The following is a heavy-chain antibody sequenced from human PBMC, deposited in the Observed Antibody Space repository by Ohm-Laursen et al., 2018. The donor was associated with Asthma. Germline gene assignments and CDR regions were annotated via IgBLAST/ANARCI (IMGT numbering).Heavy chain of an antibody. CDR1: GFTFRSYA. CDR3: ARDVMEWYLPASDF. V-gene: IGHV3-30-3*01. CDR2: GGSYYDGGLK. D-gene: IGHD3-3*01. Sequence: SSLRLSCTASGFTFRSYAMHWVRQAPGKGLEWVAVGGSYYDGGLKYYADSVNGRFTVSRDDSKNTLYLQMNSLRPDDPAVYYCARDVMEWYLPASDFWGQGTLVTVSS. J-gene: IGHJ4*02.